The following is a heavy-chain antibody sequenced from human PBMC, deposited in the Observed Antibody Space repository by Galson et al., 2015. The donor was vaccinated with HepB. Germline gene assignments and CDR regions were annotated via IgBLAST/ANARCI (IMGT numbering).Heavy chain of an antibody. CDR2: ISSSSYT. D-gene: IGHD5-12*01. Sequence: SLRLSCAASGFTFSDYYMSWIRQAPGKGLEWVSYISSSSYTNYADSVKGRFTISRDNAKNSLYLQMNSLRAEDTAVHYCASSPGYSGYFDYWGQGTLVTVSS. J-gene: IGHJ4*02. V-gene: IGHV3-11*06. CDR1: GFTFSDYY. CDR3: ASSPGYSGYFDY.